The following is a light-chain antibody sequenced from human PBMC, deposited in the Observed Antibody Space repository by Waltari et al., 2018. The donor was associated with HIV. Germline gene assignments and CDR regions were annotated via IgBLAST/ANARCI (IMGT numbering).Light chain of an antibody. CDR2: GVN. CDR1: SPDFDLHHF. J-gene: IGLJ2*01. Sequence: SALTQPASVSGSPGQSVTISCTGTSPDFDLHHFLSWYQHHPGKAPQLIIFGVNYRPSGISSRFSASKSGDTASLTISGLQSGDEADYYCTTYTDRNSLLIGSGTKLTVL. CDR3: TTYTDRNSLL. V-gene: IGLV2-14*01.